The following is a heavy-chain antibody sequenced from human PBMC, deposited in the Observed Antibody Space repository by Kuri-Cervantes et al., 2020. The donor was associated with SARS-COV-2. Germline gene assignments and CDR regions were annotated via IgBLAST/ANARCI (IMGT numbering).Heavy chain of an antibody. V-gene: IGHV3-23*03. CDR1: GFTFSIYA. Sequence: GESLKISCAASGFTFSIYAMNWVRQAPGKGLEWVSGIYGGASTTYYADSVKGRFTISRDNSKNTLYLQMNSLRAEDTAVYYCAKDLSHPHYYFFDYWGQGTLVNVSS. D-gene: IGHD2/OR15-2a*01. J-gene: IGHJ4*02. CDR3: AKDLSHPHYYFFDY. CDR2: IYGGASTT.